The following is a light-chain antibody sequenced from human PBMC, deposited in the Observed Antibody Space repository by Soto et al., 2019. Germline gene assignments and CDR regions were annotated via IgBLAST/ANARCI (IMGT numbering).Light chain of an antibody. J-gene: IGKJ4*02. V-gene: IGKV1-39*01. CDR2: AAS. CDR3: QQSYSTPPT. CDR1: QSISSH. Sequence: DIQMTQSPSSLSASVGDRVTITCRASQSISSHLNWYQQKPGKAPKLLIYAASSLQSGVPSRFSGRGSGTYFTLTISRLQREDFATYYCQQSYSTPPTFGGGTKVEIK.